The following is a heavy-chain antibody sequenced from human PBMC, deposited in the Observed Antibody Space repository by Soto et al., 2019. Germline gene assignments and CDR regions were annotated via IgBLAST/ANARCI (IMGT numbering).Heavy chain of an antibody. V-gene: IGHV1-8*01. Sequence: QVQLVQSGAEVKKPGASVKVSCKASGYTFTSYDINWVRQATGQGLVWMGWMNPNSGNTGYAQKFQGGVTMTTNTSVSTADLELSRVRSEDTAVYYCGRASDILTIFGVAVVDGGGYFQHWGKGNLVTVAS. J-gene: IGHJ1*01. D-gene: IGHD3-3*01. CDR2: MNPNSGNT. CDR3: GRASDILTIFGVAVVDGGGYFQH. CDR1: GYTFTSYD.